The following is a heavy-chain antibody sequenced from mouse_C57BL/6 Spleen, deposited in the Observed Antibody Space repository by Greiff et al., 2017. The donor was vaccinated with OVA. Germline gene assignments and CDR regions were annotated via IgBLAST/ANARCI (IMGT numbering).Heavy chain of an antibody. CDR1: GFTFSDYG. J-gene: IGHJ2*01. Sequence: DVQLVESGGCLVKPGGSLKLSCAASGFTFSDYGMHWVRQAPEKGLEWVAYISSGSSTIYYADTVKGRFTISRDNAKNTLFLQMTSLRSEDTAMYYCARNWYYFDYWGQGTTLTVSS. V-gene: IGHV5-17*01. CDR3: ARNWYYFDY. CDR2: ISSGSSTI. D-gene: IGHD4-1*01.